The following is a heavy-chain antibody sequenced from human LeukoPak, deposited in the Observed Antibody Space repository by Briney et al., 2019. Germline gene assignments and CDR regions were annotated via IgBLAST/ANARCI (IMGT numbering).Heavy chain of an antibody. D-gene: IGHD4-17*01. V-gene: IGHV3-23*01. CDR1: GFAFSSYA. J-gene: IGHJ4*02. CDR3: AKDSDAVTTCLDS. Sequence: GGSLRLSCAASGFAFSSYAMSWVRQAPGKGLEWVSSISGSGGSIHYADSVKGRFTISRDNSKITLYLQLDGLRAEDTAVYYCAKDSDAVTTCLDSWGQGALVAVSS. CDR2: ISGSGGSI.